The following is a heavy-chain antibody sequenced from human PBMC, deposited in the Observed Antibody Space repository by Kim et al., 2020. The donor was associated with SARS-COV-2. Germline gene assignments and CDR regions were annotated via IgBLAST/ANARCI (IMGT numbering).Heavy chain of an antibody. CDR3: AKDVTRWYSSSFYFQH. D-gene: IGHD6-13*01. CDR1: GFTFSSYA. V-gene: IGHV3-23*01. J-gene: IGHJ1*01. CDR2: ISGSGGST. Sequence: GGSLRLSCAASGFTFSSYAMSWVRQAPGKGLEWVSAISGSGGSTYYADSVKGRFTISRDNSKNTLYLQMNSLRAEDTAVYYCAKDVTRWYSSSFYFQHWGQGTLVTVSS.